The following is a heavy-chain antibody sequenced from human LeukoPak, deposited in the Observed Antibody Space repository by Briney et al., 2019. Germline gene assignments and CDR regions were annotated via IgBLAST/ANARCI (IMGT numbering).Heavy chain of an antibody. CDR1: GYTLTELS. CDR2: FDPEDGET. J-gene: IGHJ4*02. Sequence: ASVTVSCKVSGYTLTELSMHWVRQAPGKGLEWMGGFDPEDGETIYAQKFQGRVTMTEDTSTDTAYMELSRLRSEDTAVYYCATGSYHYYDSSGLSFDYWGQGTLVTVSS. D-gene: IGHD3-22*01. CDR3: ATGSYHYYDSSGLSFDY. V-gene: IGHV1-24*01.